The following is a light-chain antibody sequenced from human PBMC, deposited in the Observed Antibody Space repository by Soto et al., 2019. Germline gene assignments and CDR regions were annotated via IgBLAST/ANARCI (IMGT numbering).Light chain of an antibody. J-gene: IGLJ1*01. V-gene: IGLV2-14*03. CDR3: SSYTSSSTAYG. CDR2: DVG. CDR1: SSDVGGQNY. Sequence: QSVLTQPASVSGSPGQSITISCTGTSSDVGGQNYVSWYRQHPGKAPKLIISDVGNRPSGVSNRFSGSKSGNTASLTISGLKAADEVDYYCSSYTSSSTAYGFGSGTKVTV.